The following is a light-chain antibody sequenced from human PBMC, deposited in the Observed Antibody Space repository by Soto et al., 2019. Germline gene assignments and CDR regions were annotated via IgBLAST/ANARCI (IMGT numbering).Light chain of an antibody. CDR2: EVN. Sequence: QSALNQPPSASGSPGQSVTISCTGTSSDVGGYNYVSWYQQHPGKAPKLMIYEVNKRPSGVPDRFSASKSGNTASLTVSGLQAEDEADYYCSSYAGSNILFGTGTKLTVL. J-gene: IGLJ1*01. CDR1: SSDVGGYNY. V-gene: IGLV2-8*01. CDR3: SSYAGSNIL.